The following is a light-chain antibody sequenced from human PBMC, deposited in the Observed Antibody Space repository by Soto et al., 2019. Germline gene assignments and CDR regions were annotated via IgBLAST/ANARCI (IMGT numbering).Light chain of an antibody. V-gene: IGKV3-11*01. CDR2: GAS. Sequence: EIVLTQSPATLSLYPGERATLSCRASQSVGSYLVWYQQKPGQAPRLLIHGASNRATGIPARFSGSGSGTAFTLTISSLAPEDFAVYYCQQRSNWPPLFGQGTRLEIK. CDR1: QSVGSY. J-gene: IGKJ5*01. CDR3: QQRSNWPPL.